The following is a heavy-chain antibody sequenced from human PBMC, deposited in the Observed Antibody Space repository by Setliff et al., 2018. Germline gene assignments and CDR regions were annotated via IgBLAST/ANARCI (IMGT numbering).Heavy chain of an antibody. J-gene: IGHJ6*04. CDR3: ARHALSFDSAWDV. V-gene: IGHV4-59*08. CDR2: IHNNGRI. CDR1: GASITSYY. Sequence: PSETLSLTCSVSGASITSYYWSWIRQPPGKGLEWIAYIHNNGRIKYNPALKSRVTISLDTSKNQFSPNLNSATAADTAVYYCARHALSFDSAWDVWGKGTTVTVSS. D-gene: IGHD3-9*01.